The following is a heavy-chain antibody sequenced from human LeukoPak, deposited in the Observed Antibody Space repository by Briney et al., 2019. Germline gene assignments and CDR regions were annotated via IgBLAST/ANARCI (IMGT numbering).Heavy chain of an antibody. CDR1: GFTFSSYG. D-gene: IGHD3-10*01. Sequence: HPGGSLRLSCAASGFTFSSYGMHWVRQALGKGLEWVAFIRYDGSDKYCADSVKGRFTISRDNSKNTLYLQMNSLRAEDTAAYYCANLPIRGSGSYYTDYWGPGTLVTVSS. CDR3: ANLPIRGSGSYYTDY. CDR2: IRYDGSDK. J-gene: IGHJ4*02. V-gene: IGHV3-30*02.